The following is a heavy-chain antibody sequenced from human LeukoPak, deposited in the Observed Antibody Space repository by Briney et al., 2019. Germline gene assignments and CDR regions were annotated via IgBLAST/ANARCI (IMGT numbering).Heavy chain of an antibody. CDR1: GGSISSYY. CDR2: IYYSGST. V-gene: IGHV4-59*12. J-gene: IGHJ4*02. Sequence: SETLSLTCTVSGGSISSYYWSWIRQPPGKGLEWIGYIYYSGSTNYNPSLKSRVTMSVDTSKNQFSLKLSSVTAADTAVYYCARDLTGPSDYWGQGTLVTVSS. D-gene: IGHD3-9*01. CDR3: ARDLTGPSDY.